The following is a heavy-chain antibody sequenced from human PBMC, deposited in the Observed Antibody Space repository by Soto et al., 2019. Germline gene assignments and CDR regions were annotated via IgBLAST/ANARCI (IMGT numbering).Heavy chain of an antibody. CDR2: IYYSGST. J-gene: IGHJ6*04. CDR1: GDSISSNTYY. CDR3: SRQKGNVPPGHV. D-gene: IGHD2-2*01. Sequence: PSETLSLTCTVSGDSISSNTYYWGWIRQPPGEGLEWIGSIYYSGSTYYNPSLKSRVTISVDTSKNQFSLELSSVTAADTAVYYCSRQKGNVPPGHVWGKGTTVTVSS. V-gene: IGHV4-39*01.